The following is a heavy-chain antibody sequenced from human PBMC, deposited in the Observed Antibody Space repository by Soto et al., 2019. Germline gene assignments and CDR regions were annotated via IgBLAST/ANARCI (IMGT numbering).Heavy chain of an antibody. J-gene: IGHJ4*02. CDR3: ASAAGAYDN. D-gene: IGHD2-15*01. V-gene: IGHV3-33*03. CDR2: IWSDGGNK. CDR1: GLSFSSYG. Sequence: QVQLVESGGGVVQPGRSLRLSCAASGLSFSSYGMHWVRQAPGKGLEWVAVIWSDGGNKYYADSVKGRFTISRDNSRNKVYMQMNSMRVEDSAVYSCASAAGAYDNWGQGALVTVSS.